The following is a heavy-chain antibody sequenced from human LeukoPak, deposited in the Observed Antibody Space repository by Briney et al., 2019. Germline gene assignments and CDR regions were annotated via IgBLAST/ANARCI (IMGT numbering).Heavy chain of an antibody. V-gene: IGHV1-18*01. D-gene: IGHD1-26*01. CDR2: ISAYNGNT. CDR3: ARSIVGASFDY. J-gene: IGHJ4*02. Sequence: GASVXXXCKASGYTFTSYGISWVRQAPGQGLEWMGWISAYNGNTNYAQKLQGRVTMTTDTSTSTAYMELRSLRSDDTAVYYCARSIVGASFDYWGQGTLVTVSS. CDR1: GYTFTSYG.